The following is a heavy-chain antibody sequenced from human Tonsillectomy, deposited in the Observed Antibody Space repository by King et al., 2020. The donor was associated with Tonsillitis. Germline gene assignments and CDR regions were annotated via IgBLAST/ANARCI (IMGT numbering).Heavy chain of an antibody. J-gene: IGHJ4*02. Sequence: QLQESGPGLVKPSETLSLTCTVPGGSISSSSYYWGWIRQPPGEGLEWIGSIYYSGSTYYNPSLKSRVTISVDTSKNQFSLKLSSVTAADTAVYYCARLDDSNFDYWGQGTLVTVSS. CDR3: ARLDDSNFDY. CDR2: IYYSGST. V-gene: IGHV4-39*01. CDR1: GGSISSSSYY. D-gene: IGHD3-22*01.